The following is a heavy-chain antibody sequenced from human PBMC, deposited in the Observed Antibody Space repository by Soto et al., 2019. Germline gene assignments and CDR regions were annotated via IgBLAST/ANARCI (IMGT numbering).Heavy chain of an antibody. D-gene: IGHD4-17*01. CDR3: AKDHADGDYVGRFDP. J-gene: IGHJ5*02. CDR1: GFTFSSYA. CDR2: ISGSGGST. Sequence: EVQLLESGGGLVQPGGSLRLSCAASGFTFSSYAMSWVRQAPGKGLEWVSAISGSGGSTYYADSVKGRFTISRDNSKNTLYLQMNSLRAEDTALYYCAKDHADGDYVGRFDPWGQGTLVTVSS. V-gene: IGHV3-23*01.